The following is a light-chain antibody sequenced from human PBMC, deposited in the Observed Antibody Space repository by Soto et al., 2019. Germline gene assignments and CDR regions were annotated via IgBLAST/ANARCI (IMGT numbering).Light chain of an antibody. CDR2: EDN. CDR3: CSYAGSTTYV. Sequence: QSALTQPASVSGSPGQSITISCTGTSSDVGSYNLVSWYQHHPGKAPKLMIYEDNKRPSGVSNRFSGSKSGNTASLTISGLQAEDEADYYCCSYAGSTTYVFGTGAKVTVL. J-gene: IGLJ1*01. V-gene: IGLV2-23*01. CDR1: SSDVGSYNL.